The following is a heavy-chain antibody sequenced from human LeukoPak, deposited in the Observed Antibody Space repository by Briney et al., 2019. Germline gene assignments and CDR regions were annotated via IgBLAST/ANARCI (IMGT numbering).Heavy chain of an antibody. J-gene: IGHJ4*02. CDR2: IYTSGST. V-gene: IGHV4-4*07. CDR1: GGSIGSYY. Sequence: SETLSLTCTVSGGSIGSYYWSWIRQPAGKGLEWIGRIYTSGSTNYNPSLNSRVIMSVDTSKNQFSLKLSAVTAADTAVYYCARGYCSGGSCYDFDRWGQGTLVTVSS. D-gene: IGHD2-15*01. CDR3: ARGYCSGGSCYDFDR.